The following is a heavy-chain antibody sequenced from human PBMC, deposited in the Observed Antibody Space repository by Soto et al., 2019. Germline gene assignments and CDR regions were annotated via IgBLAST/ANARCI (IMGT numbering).Heavy chain of an antibody. V-gene: IGHV3-74*01. CDR2: INMDGSST. CDR1: GFSFSGDW. Sequence: GGSLRLSCAASGFSFSGDWMHWVRQGAGKGLVWVSRINMDGSSTNYADSVKGRFTISRDNAKNTLYLQMNSLRVDDTAVYYCARGPRGLYHHDYWGQGALVTVSS. D-gene: IGHD2-2*01. CDR3: ARGPRGLYHHDY. J-gene: IGHJ4*02.